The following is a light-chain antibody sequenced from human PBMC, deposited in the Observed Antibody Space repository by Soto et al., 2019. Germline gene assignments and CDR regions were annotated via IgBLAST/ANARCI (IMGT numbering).Light chain of an antibody. V-gene: IGKV3-15*01. CDR1: QSVSSN. Sequence: EIVMTQSPATLSVSPGESATLSCRASQSVSSNLAWYQQKPGQAPRLLIYCASTRATGIPARFSGSGSGTKFTLTVSSLQSEDFAVYYCQQYNNWPLTFGQGTKVQI. CDR3: QQYNNWPLT. CDR2: CAS. J-gene: IGKJ1*01.